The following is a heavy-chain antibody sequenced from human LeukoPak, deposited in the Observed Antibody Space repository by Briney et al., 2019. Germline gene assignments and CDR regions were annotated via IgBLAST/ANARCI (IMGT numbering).Heavy chain of an antibody. CDR3: ARGSIVGATSYYFDY. D-gene: IGHD1-26*01. CDR1: GGTFSSYA. Sequence: ASVKVSCKASGGTFSSYAISWVRQAPGQGLEWMGRIIPILGIANYAQKFQGRVTITADKSTSTAYMELSSLRSEDTAVYYCARGSIVGATSYYFDYWGQGTLVTVSS. J-gene: IGHJ4*02. CDR2: IIPILGIA. V-gene: IGHV1-69*04.